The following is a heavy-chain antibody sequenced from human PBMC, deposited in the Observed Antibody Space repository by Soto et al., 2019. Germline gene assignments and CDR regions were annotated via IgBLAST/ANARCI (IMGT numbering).Heavy chain of an antibody. CDR1: GGSFSGNY. Sequence: QVQLQQWGAGLVKPSATLSLTCAVYGGSFSGNYWSWIRQPPGKGLEWIGEINHSGSTNFNPSLKSAGLLSVYTSMNQFSLRLTSVAAADTAVYYCARNPPRAGAITSQWHRNYNTRYQLPPGGAFDIWGQGTMVTVSS. J-gene: IGHJ3*02. CDR2: INHSGST. V-gene: IGHV4-34*01. D-gene: IGHD2-2*01. CDR3: ARNPPRAGAITSQWHRNYNTRYQLPPGGAFDI.